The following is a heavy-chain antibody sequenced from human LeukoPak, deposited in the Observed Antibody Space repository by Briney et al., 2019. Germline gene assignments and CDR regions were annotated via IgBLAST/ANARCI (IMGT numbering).Heavy chain of an antibody. V-gene: IGHV3-23*01. CDR2: ISGSGGST. CDR3: AKVSGSSSYYYYYYMDV. D-gene: IGHD6-6*01. J-gene: IGHJ6*03. CDR1: GFKFDDYV. Sequence: PGGSLRLSYAASGFKFDDYVMHWVRQVPGKGLEWVSAISGSGGSTYYVDSVKGRFTISGDNSKNTLYLQVNSLRAEDTAVYYCAKVSGSSSYYYYYYMDVWGKGTTVTVSS.